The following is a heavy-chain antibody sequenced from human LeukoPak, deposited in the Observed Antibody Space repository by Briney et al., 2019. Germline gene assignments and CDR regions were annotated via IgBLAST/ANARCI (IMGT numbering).Heavy chain of an antibody. V-gene: IGHV1-24*01. J-gene: IGHJ4*02. D-gene: IGHD3-10*01. CDR1: GYSLTELS. CDR3: ATVHQGSGSYCFDY. CDR2: FDHEDGET. Sequence: SVKVSCKVSGYSLTELSMHWLRQAPGKELEGMGGFDHEDGETNYAQKFQGRVTMTEDTSTDTAYMELSSLRSEDTAVYYCATVHQGSGSYCFDYWGRGTPVTVSS.